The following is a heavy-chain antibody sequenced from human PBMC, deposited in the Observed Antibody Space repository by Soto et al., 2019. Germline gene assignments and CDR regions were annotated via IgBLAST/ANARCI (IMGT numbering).Heavy chain of an antibody. D-gene: IGHD1-26*01. J-gene: IGHJ4*02. CDR3: ARVSGSYNSFHY. V-gene: IGHV4-4*02. CDR1: GGSISNNNW. Sequence: QVQLQESGPGLVKPSGTLSLTCAVSGGSISNNNWWSWIRQPPGKGLEWIGEIYHSGSTNYNPSRKRRVTISLDTSKHQFSLMLSSVTAADTAVYYCARVSGSYNSFHYWGQGTLVTVSS. CDR2: IYHSGST.